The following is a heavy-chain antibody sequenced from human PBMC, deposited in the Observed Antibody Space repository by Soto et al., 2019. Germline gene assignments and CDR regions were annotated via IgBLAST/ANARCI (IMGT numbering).Heavy chain of an antibody. J-gene: IGHJ4*02. V-gene: IGHV3-21*01. Sequence: GGSLRLSCAASGFTFSSYSMNWVRQAPGKGLEWVSSISSSSSYIYYADSVKGRFTISRDNAKNSLYLQMNSPRAEDTAVYYCARALVGLFDYWGQGTLVTVSS. D-gene: IGHD1-26*01. CDR3: ARALVGLFDY. CDR2: ISSSSSYI. CDR1: GFTFSSYS.